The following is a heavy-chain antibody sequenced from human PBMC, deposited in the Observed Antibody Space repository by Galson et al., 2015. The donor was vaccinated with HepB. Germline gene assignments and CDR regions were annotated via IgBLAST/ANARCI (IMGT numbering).Heavy chain of an antibody. CDR1: GFTFDDYA. CDR3: AKDKDGYNPRGIFDY. J-gene: IGHJ4*02. V-gene: IGHV3-9*01. Sequence: SLRLSCAASGFTFDDYAMHWVRQAPGKGLEWVSGISWNSGSIGYADSVKGRFTISRDNAKNSLYLQMNSLRAEDTALYYCAKDKDGYNPRGIFDYWGQGTLVTVSS. D-gene: IGHD5-24*01. CDR2: ISWNSGSI.